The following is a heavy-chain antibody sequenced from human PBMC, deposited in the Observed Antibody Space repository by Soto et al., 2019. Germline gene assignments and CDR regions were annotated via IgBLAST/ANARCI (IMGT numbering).Heavy chain of an antibody. CDR2: ISYDGSYK. Sequence: GGSLRLSCAASGFTVNIHGMHWVRQAPGKGLEWVAAISYDGSYKYYTDSVKGRFTISRDYSKNTLYLQMNSLRAEDTAVYYCARDNYYSRSGYYIFDSWGQGTLVTVSS. J-gene: IGHJ4*02. V-gene: IGHV3-30*03. D-gene: IGHD3-22*01. CDR3: ARDNYYSRSGYYIFDS. CDR1: GFTVNIHG.